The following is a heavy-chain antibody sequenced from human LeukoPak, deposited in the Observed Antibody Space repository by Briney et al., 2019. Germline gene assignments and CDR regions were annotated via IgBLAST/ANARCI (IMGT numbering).Heavy chain of an antibody. CDR2: IIPIFGTA. Sequence: GASVKVSCKPSGGTFSSYAISWVRQAPGQGLEWMGGIIPIFGTANYAQKFQGRVTITADESPSTAYMELSSLRSEDTAVYYCAGGDYYDSSGYYYPHYYYYYMDVWGKGTTVTVSS. D-gene: IGHD3-22*01. V-gene: IGHV1-69*13. CDR1: GGTFSSYA. J-gene: IGHJ6*03. CDR3: AGGDYYDSSGYYYPHYYYYYMDV.